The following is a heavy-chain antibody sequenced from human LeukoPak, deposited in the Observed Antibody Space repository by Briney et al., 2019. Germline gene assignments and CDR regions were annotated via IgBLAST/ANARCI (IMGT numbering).Heavy chain of an antibody. CDR2: MNPNSGNT. J-gene: IGHJ6*03. D-gene: IGHD6-13*01. Sequence: ASVKVSCKASGYAFTSYDINWVRQATGQGLEWMGWMNPNSGNTGYAQKFQGRVTITRNTSISTAYMELSSLRSEDTAVYYCARLWTYSSSWSYYCYYYMDVWGRGTTVTVSS. CDR1: GYAFTSYD. CDR3: ARLWTYSSSWSYYCYYYMDV. V-gene: IGHV1-8*03.